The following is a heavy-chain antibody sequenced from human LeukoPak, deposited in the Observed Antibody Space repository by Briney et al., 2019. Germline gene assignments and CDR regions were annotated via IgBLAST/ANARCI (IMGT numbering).Heavy chain of an antibody. D-gene: IGHD6-13*01. V-gene: IGHV3-9*03. CDR2: ISWNSGSI. Sequence: PGRSLRLSCAASGFNFDDYAMHWVRQAPGKGLEWVSGISWNSGSIGYADSVKGRFTISRDNTKNSLYLQMNSLRTEDMALYYCAKDGNSSTLGRNYMDVWGKGTTVTVSS. J-gene: IGHJ6*03. CDR3: AKDGNSSTLGRNYMDV. CDR1: GFNFDDYA.